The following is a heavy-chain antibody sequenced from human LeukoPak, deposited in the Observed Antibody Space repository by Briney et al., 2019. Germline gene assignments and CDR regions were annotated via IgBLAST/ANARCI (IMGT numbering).Heavy chain of an antibody. D-gene: IGHD3-3*01. CDR1: GGSFSGYY. CDR2: INHSGST. Sequence: PSETLSLTCAVYGGSFSGYYWSWIRQPPGKGLEWIGEINHSGSTNYNPSLKSRVTISVDTSKSQFSLKLSSVTAADTAVYYCARTRDFWNGYFDYWGQGTLVTVSS. CDR3: ARTRDFWNGYFDY. J-gene: IGHJ4*02. V-gene: IGHV4-34*01.